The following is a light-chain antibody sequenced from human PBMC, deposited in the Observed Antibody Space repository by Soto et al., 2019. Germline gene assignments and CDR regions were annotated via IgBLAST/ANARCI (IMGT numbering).Light chain of an antibody. V-gene: IGLV3-1*01. CDR3: QAWDSSIDV. J-gene: IGLJ1*01. CDR2: QDS. CDR1: KLGDKY. Sequence: SYELTQPPSVSVSPGQTATITCSGDKLGDKYASWYQLKPGQSPVLVIYQDSRRPSGIPARFSGSNSGRTATLTIRGTQALDEADYYCQAWDSSIDVFGPGTKLTVL.